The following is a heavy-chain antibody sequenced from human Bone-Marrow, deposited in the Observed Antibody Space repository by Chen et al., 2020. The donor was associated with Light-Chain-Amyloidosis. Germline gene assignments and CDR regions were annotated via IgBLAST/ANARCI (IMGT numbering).Heavy chain of an antibody. CDR3: ERVWGIVTHSGYMDV. J-gene: IGHJ6*03. CDR2: IGGSGVNT. D-gene: IGHD3-16*01. Sequence: EVQLVESGGNLVQPGGSLRLSCVGSGLIFSNYAMNWVRQAPGKGLEWVSAIGGSGVNTYYADSVKGRFTISRDNSKNTLYLQISSLRAEDTAVYYCERVWGIVTHSGYMDVWGKGTTVTVSS. CDR1: GLIFSNYA. V-gene: IGHV3-23*04.